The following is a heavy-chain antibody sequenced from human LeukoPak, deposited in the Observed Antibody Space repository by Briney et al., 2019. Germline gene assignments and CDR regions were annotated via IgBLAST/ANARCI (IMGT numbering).Heavy chain of an antibody. CDR3: GATGTTGYYYYYCMDV. J-gene: IGHJ6*04. V-gene: IGHV3-21*01. CDR1: GFTFSSYS. Sequence: SGGSLRLSCAASGFTFSSYSMNWVRQAPGKGLEWVSSISSSSSYIYYADSVKGRFTISRDNAKNSLYLQMNSLRAEDTAVYYCGATGTTGYYYYYCMDVWGKGTTVTVSS. CDR2: ISSSSSYI. D-gene: IGHD1-1*01.